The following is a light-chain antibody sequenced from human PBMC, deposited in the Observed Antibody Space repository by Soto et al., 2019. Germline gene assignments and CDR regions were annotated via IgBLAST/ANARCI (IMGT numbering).Light chain of an antibody. CDR2: AAS. CDR3: QKYDIVPRT. CDR1: QGITNF. Sequence: DIQMTQSPSSLSASVGDRVTITCRASQGITNFLAWYQQKPGKVPKLLMYAASTLQSGVPSRFSGSGSGTDFTLTISSLQPEDVATYYCQKYDIVPRTFGQGTTVEI. J-gene: IGKJ1*01. V-gene: IGKV1-27*01.